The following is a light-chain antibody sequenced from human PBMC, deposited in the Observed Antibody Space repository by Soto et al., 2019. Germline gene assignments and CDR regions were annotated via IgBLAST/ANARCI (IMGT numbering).Light chain of an antibody. J-gene: IGKJ1*01. V-gene: IGKV1-39*01. Sequence: DIQLTQSPSSLSASVGDRVTITCRTSQNVGNYLNWYQQKPGKAPNLLIYITSTLPSGVPSRFSGSGSGTDFTLTISSLQPEDYATYYCQQSYSNPRTFGQGTKVDIK. CDR3: QQSYSNPRT. CDR2: ITS. CDR1: QNVGNY.